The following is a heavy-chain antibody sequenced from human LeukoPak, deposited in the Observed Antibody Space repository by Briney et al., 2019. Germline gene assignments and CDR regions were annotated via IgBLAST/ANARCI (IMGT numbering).Heavy chain of an antibody. D-gene: IGHD6-13*01. CDR2: IYYTGST. CDR1: GASLSTSPYY. CDR3: ARVAAAGNYYFDY. V-gene: IGHV4-39*07. J-gene: IGHJ4*02. Sequence: PSETLSLTCSVSGASLSTSPYYWGWIRQPPGKGLEWIGNIYYTGSTYYNASLKSRVTISIDTSKNQFSLKLSSVTAADTAVYSCARVAAAGNYYFDYWGQGTLVTVSS.